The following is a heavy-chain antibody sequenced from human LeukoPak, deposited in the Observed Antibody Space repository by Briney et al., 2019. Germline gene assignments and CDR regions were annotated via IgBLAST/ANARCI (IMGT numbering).Heavy chain of an antibody. Sequence: PGGSLRLSCAASGFIFSHYGMHWVRQAPGKGLEWVAVIWYDGSNKYYADSVKGRFTISRDNSKNTLYLQMNSLRAEDTAVYYCANSPRILWFDPWGQGTLVTVSS. CDR1: GFIFSHYG. CDR3: ANSPRILWFDP. CDR2: IWYDGSNK. V-gene: IGHV3-33*06. D-gene: IGHD3-3*01. J-gene: IGHJ5*02.